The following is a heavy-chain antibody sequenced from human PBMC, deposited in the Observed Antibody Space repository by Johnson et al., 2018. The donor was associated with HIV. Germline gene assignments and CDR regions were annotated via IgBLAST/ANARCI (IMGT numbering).Heavy chain of an antibody. CDR1: GFTFSDYY. J-gene: IGHJ3*02. Sequence: QVQLVESGGGLVKPGGSLRLSCAASGFTFSDYYMSWIRQAPGKGLEWVSYISSSGSTIYYADSVKGRFTISRDNSKNSLYLQMNSLRTEDTALDYCAKGEDGSHDAFDIWGPGTMVTVSS. CDR3: AKGEDGSHDAFDI. D-gene: IGHD1-14*01. CDR2: ISSSGSTI. V-gene: IGHV3-11*01.